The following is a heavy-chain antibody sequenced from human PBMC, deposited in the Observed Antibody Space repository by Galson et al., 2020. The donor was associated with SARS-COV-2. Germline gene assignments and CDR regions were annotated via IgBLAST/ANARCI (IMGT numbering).Heavy chain of an antibody. CDR1: GYTLTELS. J-gene: IGHJ6*02. CDR3: ATAPAVYYYGSGRDSYYYYYGMDV. V-gene: IGHV1-24*01. D-gene: IGHD3-10*01. CDR2: FDPEDGET. Sequence: ASVKVSCKVSGYTLTELSMHWVRQAPGKGLEWMGGFDPEDGETIYAQKFQCRVTMTEDTSTDTAYMELSSLRSEDTAVYYCATAPAVYYYGSGRDSYYYYYGMDVWGQGTTVTVSS.